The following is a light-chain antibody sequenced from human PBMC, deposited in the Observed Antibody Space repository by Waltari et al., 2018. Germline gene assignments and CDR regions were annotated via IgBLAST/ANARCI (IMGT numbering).Light chain of an antibody. CDR3: QAWDSRIVV. J-gene: IGLJ2*01. V-gene: IGLV3-1*01. Sequence: SYELTQPPSVSVSPGQTASITCSGDKLGDKYACWYQQKPGQSPVLVIYQDSKRPSGLPERFSGSNSGNTATLTISGTQAMDEADYYCQAWDSRIVVFGGGTKLTVL. CDR2: QDS. CDR1: KLGDKY.